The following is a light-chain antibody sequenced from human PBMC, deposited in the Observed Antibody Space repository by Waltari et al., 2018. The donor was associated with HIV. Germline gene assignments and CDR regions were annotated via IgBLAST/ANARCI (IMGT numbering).Light chain of an antibody. J-gene: IGKJ2*01. CDR1: QGISSS. Sequence: DIQLTQSPSFLSPSVGDRVTITCRASQGISSSLAWYQQKPGKAPELLIYGASTLQSGVPSRFSGSGSGTEFTLTISSLQPEDFATYYCQQLNTYPVTFGQGTKLEIK. CDR3: QQLNTYPVT. CDR2: GAS. V-gene: IGKV1-9*01.